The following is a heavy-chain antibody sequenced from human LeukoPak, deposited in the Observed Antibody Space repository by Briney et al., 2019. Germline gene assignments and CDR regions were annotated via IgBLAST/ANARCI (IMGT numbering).Heavy chain of an antibody. D-gene: IGHD5-12*01. V-gene: IGHV1-69*05. CDR3: AREPYSGYDPYYYYYYMDV. J-gene: IGHJ6*03. CDR1: GGTFISYA. Sequence: GASVKVSCKASGGTFISYAISWVRQAPGQGLEWMGRIIPIFGTANYAQKFQGRVTITTDESTSTAYMELSSLRSEDTAVYYCAREPYSGYDPYYYYYYMDVWGKGTTVTVSS. CDR2: IIPIFGTA.